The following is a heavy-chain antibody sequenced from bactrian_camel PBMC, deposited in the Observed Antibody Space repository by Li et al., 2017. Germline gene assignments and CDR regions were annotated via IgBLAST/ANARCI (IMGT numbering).Heavy chain of an antibody. CDR2: IAATGRI. J-gene: IGHJ4*01. CDR1: GSIQRTNC. V-gene: IGHV3S9*01. Sequence: HVQLVESGGGSVQAGGSLRLSCAASGSIQRTNCMGWFRQAPGKGLEWVSRIAATGRIDQADSVKGRFIDSRDNAKNTVYLEMNSLKPEDTALYYCAMASGGWFGFWDYWGQGTQVTVS. D-gene: IGHD3*01. CDR3: AMASGGWFGFWDY.